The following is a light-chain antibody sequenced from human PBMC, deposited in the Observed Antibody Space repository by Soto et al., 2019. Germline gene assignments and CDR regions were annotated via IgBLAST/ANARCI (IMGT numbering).Light chain of an antibody. Sequence: DIHITQSPSTLSASVQDRVTMTCPASQSVSSWLAWYQQKPGKGPKLLIYKTSDLESGVPSRVSGSGSGTEFSLTISSLQPDHFATHYCQQYKSFSLTFGGGTRGEVK. J-gene: IGKJ4*01. CDR2: KTS. CDR1: QSVSSW. V-gene: IGKV1-5*03. CDR3: QQYKSFSLT.